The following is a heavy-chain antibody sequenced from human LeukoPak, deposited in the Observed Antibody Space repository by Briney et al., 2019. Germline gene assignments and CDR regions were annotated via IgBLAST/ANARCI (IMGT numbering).Heavy chain of an antibody. CDR1: GYIFTSYW. D-gene: IGHD4-23*01. V-gene: IGHV5-10-1*01. CDR2: IDPSDSYT. Sequence: GGSLQISCQGSGYIFTSYWISWVRQVPGKGLEWMGRIDPSDSYTNYSPSFQGHVTISADKSISTAYLQWSSLKASDTAMYYCARHYGGNWFDPWGQGTLVTVSS. CDR3: ARHYGGNWFDP. J-gene: IGHJ5*02.